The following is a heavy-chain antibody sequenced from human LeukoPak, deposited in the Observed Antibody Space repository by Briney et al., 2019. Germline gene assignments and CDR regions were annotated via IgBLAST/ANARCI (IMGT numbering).Heavy chain of an antibody. V-gene: IGHV3-23*01. J-gene: IGHJ4*02. CDR3: AKGPTIGVAGTDY. Sequence: GGSLRLSCAASGFTFSNYALSWVRQAPGKGLEWVSVIGGGGGDTFYADSVKGRFTIPRDNSKNTLYLQMNSLRAEDTAIYYCAKGPTIGVAGTDYWGQGTLVTVSS. CDR1: GFTFSNYA. CDR2: IGGGGGDT. D-gene: IGHD6-19*01.